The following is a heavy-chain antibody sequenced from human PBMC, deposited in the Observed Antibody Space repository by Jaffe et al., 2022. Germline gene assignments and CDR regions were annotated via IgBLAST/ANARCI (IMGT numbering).Heavy chain of an antibody. D-gene: IGHD3-3*01. Sequence: EVQLVQSGAEVKKPGESLKISCKGSGYSFTSYWIGWVRQMPGKGLEWMGIIYPGDSDTRYSPSFQGQVTISADKSISTAYLQWSSLKASDTAMYYCARPADYYDFWSGPMGDAFDIWGQGTMVTVSS. V-gene: IGHV5-51*03. CDR3: ARPADYYDFWSGPMGDAFDI. CDR1: GYSFTSYW. CDR2: IYPGDSDT. J-gene: IGHJ3*02.